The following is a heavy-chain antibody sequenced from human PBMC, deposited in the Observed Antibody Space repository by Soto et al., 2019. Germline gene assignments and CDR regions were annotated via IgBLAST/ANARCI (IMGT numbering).Heavy chain of an antibody. CDR3: ARIMVRSVITYSRDYHGMDV. CDR1: GYSFSNYW. Sequence: PGESLKISCKGSGYSFSNYWIGWVRQMPGKGLEWMGIIFPRDSDTRYSPSFQGQVTISADKSISTAYLQWSSLKASDTAMYYCARIMVRSVITYSRDYHGMDVWGQGTTVTVSS. CDR2: IFPRDSDT. V-gene: IGHV5-51*01. J-gene: IGHJ6*02. D-gene: IGHD3-10*01.